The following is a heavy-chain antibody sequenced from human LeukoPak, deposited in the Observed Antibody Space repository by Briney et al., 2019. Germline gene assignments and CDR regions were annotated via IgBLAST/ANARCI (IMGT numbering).Heavy chain of an antibody. J-gene: IGHJ4*02. CDR3: AKVIREVDMSHDY. Sequence: GGSLRLSCAASGFTLSNYAMSWVRQAPGKGLEWVSSIHYNGDSTYYADSVKGRFTISRDNSKDTLYLQMNSLRVEDTAVYYCAKVIREVDMSHDYWGQGALVTVSS. D-gene: IGHD5-24*01. V-gene: IGHV3-23*01. CDR1: GFTLSNYA. CDR2: IHYNGDST.